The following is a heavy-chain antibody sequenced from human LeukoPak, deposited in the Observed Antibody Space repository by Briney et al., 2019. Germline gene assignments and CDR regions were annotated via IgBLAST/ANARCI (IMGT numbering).Heavy chain of an antibody. V-gene: IGHV3-7*01. CDR2: IKQDGTEK. Sequence: GGSLRLSCAPSGFTYSNYWMSWVRQAPGKGLEWVANIKQDGTEKYYVGSVRGRFTISRDNAKDSLYLQMNYLRAEDTALYFCARGDYNWKYGSFDYWGQGTLVTVS. CDR3: ARGDYNWKYGSFDY. J-gene: IGHJ4*02. CDR1: GFTYSNYW. D-gene: IGHD1-7*01.